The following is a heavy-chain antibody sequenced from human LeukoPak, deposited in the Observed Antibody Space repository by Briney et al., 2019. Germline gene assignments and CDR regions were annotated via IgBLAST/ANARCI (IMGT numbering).Heavy chain of an antibody. CDR3: ARHSTFFGVVIIKGRVRGPFDY. V-gene: IGHV4-39*01. D-gene: IGHD3-3*01. J-gene: IGHJ4*02. CDR2: INHSGST. Sequence: SETLSLTCTVSGDTISTSFYYWDWIRQPPGKGLEWIGEINHSGSTNYNPSLKSRVTISVDTSKNQFSLKLSSVTAADTAVYYCARHSTFFGVVIIKGRVRGPFDYWGQGTLVTVSS. CDR1: GDTISTSFYY.